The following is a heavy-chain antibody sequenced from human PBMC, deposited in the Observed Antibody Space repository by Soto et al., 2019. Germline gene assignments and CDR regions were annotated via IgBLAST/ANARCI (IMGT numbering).Heavy chain of an antibody. CDR3: AVYEIVAWPLFDY. CDR2: INAGNGNT. Sequence: GASVTVSCKAPGYTFTSYAMHWVRQAPGQRLEWMGWINAGNGNTKYSQKFQGRVTITRDTSASTAYMELSSLRSEDTAVYYCAVYEIVAWPLFDYWGQGTLVTVS. V-gene: IGHV1-3*01. J-gene: IGHJ4*02. CDR1: GYTFTSYA. D-gene: IGHD5-12*01.